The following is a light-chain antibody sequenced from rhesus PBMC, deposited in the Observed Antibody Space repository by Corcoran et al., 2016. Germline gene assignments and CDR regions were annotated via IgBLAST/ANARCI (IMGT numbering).Light chain of an antibody. Sequence: DIQMTQSPSSLSASVGDRVTITCRASQGITNDLAWYQQKPGETPKLLIYEASSLQSGIPSRFSGSVSGTDFTSTINSLQSEDFATYYGQHYYSTPYSFGQGTKVEIK. V-gene: IGKV1-25*01. CDR2: EAS. CDR3: QHYYSTPYS. CDR1: QGITND. J-gene: IGKJ2*01.